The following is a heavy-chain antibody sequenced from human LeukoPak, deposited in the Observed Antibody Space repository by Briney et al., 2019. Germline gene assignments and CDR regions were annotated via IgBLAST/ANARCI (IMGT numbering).Heavy chain of an antibody. CDR1: GFTFSSYG. V-gene: IGHV3-30*02. Sequence: GGSLRLSCAASGFTFSSYGMHWVRQAPGKGLEWVAFIRYDGRNKYYADFVKGRFTISTDNAKNTLYMKMNSLRAEDTAVYYCAKPDYGGNSHAFDIWGQGTMVTVSS. CDR2: IRYDGRNK. D-gene: IGHD4-23*01. J-gene: IGHJ3*02. CDR3: AKPDYGGNSHAFDI.